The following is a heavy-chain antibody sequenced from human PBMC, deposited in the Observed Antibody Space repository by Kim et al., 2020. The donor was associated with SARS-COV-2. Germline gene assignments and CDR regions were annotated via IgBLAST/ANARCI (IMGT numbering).Heavy chain of an antibody. D-gene: IGHD3-10*01. CDR2: INTNTGNP. CDR3: ARGGRGVIITPENYYYYGMDV. J-gene: IGHJ6*02. CDR1: GYTFTSYA. Sequence: ASVKVSCKASGYTFTSYAMNWVRQAPGQGLEWMGWINTNTGNPTYAQGFTGRFVFSLDTSVSTAYLQISSLKAEDTAVYYCARGGRGVIITPENYYYYGMDVWGQGTTVTVSS. V-gene: IGHV7-4-1*02.